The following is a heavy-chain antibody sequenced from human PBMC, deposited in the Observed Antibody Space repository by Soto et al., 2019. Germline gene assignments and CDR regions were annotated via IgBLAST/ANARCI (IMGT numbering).Heavy chain of an antibody. D-gene: IGHD6-19*01. CDR3: ARDGPPAIYSSGWYFYFDY. CDR1: GGTFSSYT. Sequence: ASVKVSCKASGGTFSSYTISWVRQAPGQGLEWMGRIIPILGIANYAQKFQGRVTITADKSTSTAYMELSSLRSEDTAVYYCARDGPPAIYSSGWYFYFDYWGQGTLVTVSS. V-gene: IGHV1-69*04. CDR2: IIPILGIA. J-gene: IGHJ4*02.